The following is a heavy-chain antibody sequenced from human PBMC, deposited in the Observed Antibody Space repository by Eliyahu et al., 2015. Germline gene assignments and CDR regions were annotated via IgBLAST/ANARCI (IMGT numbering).Heavy chain of an antibody. Sequence: EVQLLESGGALVQPGGSLRLSCAAXXFXFRNYAMXWVRQAPGKGLEWVSRISNTGGRTYYADSVKGRFTISRDNSKDTLYVQMNSLRAEDTAVYYCAKDIQGEERQGSWGQGTLVTVSS. CDR3: AKDIQGEERQGS. D-gene: IGHD1-1*01. CDR2: ISNTGGRT. CDR1: XFXFRNYA. V-gene: IGHV3-23*01. J-gene: IGHJ5*02.